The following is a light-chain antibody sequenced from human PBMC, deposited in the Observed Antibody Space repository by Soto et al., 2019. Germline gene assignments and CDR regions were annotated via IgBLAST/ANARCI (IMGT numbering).Light chain of an antibody. CDR1: QSVSSSY. V-gene: IGKV3-20*01. Sequence: EIVLTQSPGTLSLSPGERATLSCRASQSVSSSYLAWYQQKPGQAPRLLIYGASSRATGIPDRFSGSGSGTYFTLTIGRLEPEGFAEYYCQQYGSSPRTFGQGTKLEIK. J-gene: IGKJ2*02. CDR2: GAS. CDR3: QQYGSSPRT.